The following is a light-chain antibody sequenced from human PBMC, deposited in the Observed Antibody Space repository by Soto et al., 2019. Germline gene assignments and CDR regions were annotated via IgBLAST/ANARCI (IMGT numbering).Light chain of an antibody. Sequence: QSALTQPASVSGSPGQSITISFTGTSSDIGTYKYVSWFQHPPGTAPKLIIFEVSKRPSGISDRFSGFKSANPAYLTISGVQPEDEADYHCSSYPTIQTVVFGGGTK. CDR3: SSYPTIQTVV. J-gene: IGLJ2*01. V-gene: IGLV2-14*01. CDR2: EVS. CDR1: SSDIGTYKY.